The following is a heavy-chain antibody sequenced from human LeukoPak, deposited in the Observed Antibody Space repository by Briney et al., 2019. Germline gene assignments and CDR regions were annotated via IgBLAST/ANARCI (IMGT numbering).Heavy chain of an antibody. D-gene: IGHD3-22*01. CDR1: GFTFSSYG. CDR2: IRYDGSIK. Sequence: GGSLRLSCAASGFTFSSYGMHWVRQAPGKGLEWVAFIRYDGSIKYYADSVKGRFTISRDNSKNTLYLQMNSLRAEDTAVYYCAKDPTGYYYDSSGYLLPDYWGQGTLVTVSS. J-gene: IGHJ4*02. V-gene: IGHV3-30*02. CDR3: AKDPTGYYYDSSGYLLPDY.